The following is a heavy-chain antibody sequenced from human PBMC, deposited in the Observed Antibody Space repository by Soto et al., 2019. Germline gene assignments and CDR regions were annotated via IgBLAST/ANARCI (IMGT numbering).Heavy chain of an antibody. CDR3: ASGAVVNLDS. J-gene: IGHJ4*02. D-gene: IGHD3-22*01. CDR1: GGSISSGGSS. Sequence: QLQLQESGSGLVKPSQTLSLTCAVSGGSISSGGSSWTWIRQPPGKGLEWIGYIYHSGSTYYNPSLTSRVTISVDRSKNQFSMKLTSVTAADTAVYYCASGAVVNLDSWGQGTLVTVSS. V-gene: IGHV4-30-2*01. CDR2: IYHSGST.